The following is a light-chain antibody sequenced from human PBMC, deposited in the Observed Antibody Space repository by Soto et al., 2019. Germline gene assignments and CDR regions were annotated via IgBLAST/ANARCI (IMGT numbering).Light chain of an antibody. CDR3: QQYGSAPFT. V-gene: IGKV3-20*01. Sequence: EIVLTQSPGTLSLSPGERATLXXRASQSVASSHLAWYRQKPGQTPRLXIYDASSRATGIPDRISGSGAGTDFTLTISRLEPEDFAVYYCQQYGSAPFTFGPGTKVDIK. CDR1: QSVASSH. J-gene: IGKJ3*01. CDR2: DAS.